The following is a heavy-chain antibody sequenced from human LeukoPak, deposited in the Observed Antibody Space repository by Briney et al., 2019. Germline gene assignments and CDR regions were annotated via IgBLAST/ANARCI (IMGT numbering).Heavy chain of an antibody. CDR2: ISSSSSYI. CDR1: GFTFSSYS. J-gene: IGHJ4*02. Sequence: GRSLRLSCAASGFTFSSYSMNWVRQAPGKGLEWVSSISSSSSYIYYADSVKGRFTISRDNAKNSLYLQMNSLRAEDTAVYYCAATRGIAVAGAFDYWGQGTLVTVSS. D-gene: IGHD6-19*01. V-gene: IGHV3-21*01. CDR3: AATRGIAVAGAFDY.